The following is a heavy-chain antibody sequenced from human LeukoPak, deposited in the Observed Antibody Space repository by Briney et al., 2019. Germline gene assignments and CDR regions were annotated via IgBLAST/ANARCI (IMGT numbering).Heavy chain of an antibody. CDR3: AREYCSGGSCYGGR. CDR1: GGSISSYY. J-gene: IGHJ4*02. Sequence: SGTLSLTCTVSGGSISSYYWNWIRQHPRKGLQWIGDIYSSGSTNYSPSLKSRLTISVDTSKNQFSLKLSSVTGADTAVYYCAREYCSGGSCYGGRWGQGTLVTVSS. V-gene: IGHV4-4*08. D-gene: IGHD2-15*01. CDR2: IYSSGST.